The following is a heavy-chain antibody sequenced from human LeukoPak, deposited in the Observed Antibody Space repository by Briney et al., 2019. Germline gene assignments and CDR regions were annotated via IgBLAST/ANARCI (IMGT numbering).Heavy chain of an antibody. V-gene: IGHV5-51*01. D-gene: IGHD1-26*01. CDR2: IYPGDSNT. J-gene: IGHJ4*02. Sequence: PGESLKISCKGSGYRFTSYWIGWVRQMPGKGLEWMGIIYPGDSNTRYSPSFQGQVTISADKSISTAYLQWSSLKASATAMYYCARHSGSYYIEYYFDYWGQGTLVTVSS. CDR1: GYRFTSYW. CDR3: ARHSGSYYIEYYFDY.